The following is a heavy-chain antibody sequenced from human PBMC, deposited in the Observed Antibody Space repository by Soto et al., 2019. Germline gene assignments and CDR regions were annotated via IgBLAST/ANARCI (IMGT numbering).Heavy chain of an antibody. V-gene: IGHV3-53*01. CDR2: IYSGGST. J-gene: IGHJ4*02. D-gene: IGHD3-22*01. CDR1: GFTFSSYA. CDR3: ARGFGYYDSSGYYYDFDY. Sequence: GGSLRLSCAASGFTFSSYAMSWVRQAPGKGLEWVSVIYSGGSTYYADSVKGRFTISRDNSKNTLYLQMNSLRAEDTAVYYCARGFGYYDSSGYYYDFDYWGQGTLVTVSS.